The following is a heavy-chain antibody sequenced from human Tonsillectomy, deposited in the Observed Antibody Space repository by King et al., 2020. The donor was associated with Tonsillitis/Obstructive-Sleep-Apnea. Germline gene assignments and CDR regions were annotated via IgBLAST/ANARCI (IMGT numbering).Heavy chain of an antibody. D-gene: IGHD4-11*01. J-gene: IGHJ4*02. Sequence: QLVQSGGGLIQPGGSLRLSCAASGFTVSSDYMSWVRQAPGKGLEWVSVTYRNGSTYYPDSVKGRITISRDNSKNTLYLQMNSLRAEDTAVYYCARMSLTVDWGQGTLVTVSS. CDR1: GFTVSSDY. V-gene: IGHV3-53*01. CDR3: ARMSLTVD. CDR2: TYRNGST.